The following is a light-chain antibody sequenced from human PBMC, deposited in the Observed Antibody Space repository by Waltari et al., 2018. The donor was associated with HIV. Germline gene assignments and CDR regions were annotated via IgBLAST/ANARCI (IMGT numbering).Light chain of an antibody. CDR1: SSNIGNKY. CDR3: GTWDSSLSAGV. CDR2: DNN. V-gene: IGLV1-51*01. J-gene: IGLJ3*02. Sequence: QSVLTPPPPVSAAPGQQVTIPCSGTSSNIGNKYVPWYQKLPGTAPKLLIYDNNKRPSGIPDRFSGSKSGTSATLGITGLQTGDEADYYCGTWDSSLSAGVFGGGTKLTVL.